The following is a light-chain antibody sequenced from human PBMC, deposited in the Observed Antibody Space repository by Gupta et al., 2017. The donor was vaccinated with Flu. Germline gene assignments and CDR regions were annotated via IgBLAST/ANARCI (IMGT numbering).Light chain of an antibody. CDR3: NSRDSSGNHPVV. Sequence: SSELTQDPAVSVALGQTVRITCQGDSLRSYYASWYQQKPGQAPVLVIYGKNNRPSGIPDRFSGSSSGNTASLTITGAQAEDEADYSCNSRDSSGNHPVVFGGGTKLTVL. CDR1: SLRSYY. V-gene: IGLV3-19*01. J-gene: IGLJ2*01. CDR2: GKN.